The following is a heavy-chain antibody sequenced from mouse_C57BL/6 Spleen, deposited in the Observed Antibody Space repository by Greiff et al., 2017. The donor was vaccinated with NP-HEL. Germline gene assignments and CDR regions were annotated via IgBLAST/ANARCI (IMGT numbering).Heavy chain of an antibody. J-gene: IGHJ4*01. CDR2: IWWDDDK. D-gene: IGHD2-1*01. Sequence: QVTLKVSGPGILQPSQTLSLTCSFSGFSLSTFGMGVGWIRQPSGKGLEWLAHIWWDDDKYYNPALKSRLTISKDTSKNQVFLKIVNVDTADTATYYCARILYYGNYVDAMDYWGQGTSVTVSS. CDR3: ARILYYGNYVDAMDY. CDR1: GFSLSTFGMG. V-gene: IGHV8-8*01.